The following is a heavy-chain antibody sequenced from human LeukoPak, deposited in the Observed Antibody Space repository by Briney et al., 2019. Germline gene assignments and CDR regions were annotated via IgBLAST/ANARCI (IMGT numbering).Heavy chain of an antibody. Sequence: ASVKVSCKASGYTFTSYGISWVRQAPGQGLEWMGWISAYSGNTNYAQKLQGRVTMTTDTSTSTAYMELRSLRSDDTAVYYCARDTESPGEGHNWFDPWGQGTLVTVSS. J-gene: IGHJ5*02. CDR2: ISAYSGNT. CDR3: ARDTESPGEGHNWFDP. D-gene: IGHD2-8*02. CDR1: GYTFTSYG. V-gene: IGHV1-18*01.